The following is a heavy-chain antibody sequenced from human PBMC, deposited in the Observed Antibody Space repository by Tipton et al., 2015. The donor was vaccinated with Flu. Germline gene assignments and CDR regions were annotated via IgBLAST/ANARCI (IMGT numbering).Heavy chain of an antibody. D-gene: IGHD3-16*01. CDR2: IYYSGSI. Sequence: QLVQSGPEVKPSETLSLTCTVSGGSISSHYWSWIRQPPGKGLEWIGYIYYSGSISYNPSLKSRVTISVDTSKSQFSLKLSSVTAADTAVYYCAREWGDAFDIWGQGTMVTVSS. CDR1: GGSISSHY. CDR3: AREWGDAFDI. V-gene: IGHV4-59*11. J-gene: IGHJ3*02.